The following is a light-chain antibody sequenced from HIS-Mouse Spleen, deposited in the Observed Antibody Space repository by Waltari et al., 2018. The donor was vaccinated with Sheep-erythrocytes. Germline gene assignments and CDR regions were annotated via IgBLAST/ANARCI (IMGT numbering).Light chain of an antibody. CDR3: CSYAGSYTLV. CDR2: EGS. V-gene: IGLV2-23*01. J-gene: IGLJ2*01. CDR1: SSDVGSYNL. Sequence: QSALTQPASVSGSPGQSITISCTGTSSDVGSYNLVPCYQQHPGKAPKLMIYEGSKRPSGVSNRFSGSKSGNTASLTISGLQAEDEADYYCCSYAGSYTLVFGGGTKLTVL.